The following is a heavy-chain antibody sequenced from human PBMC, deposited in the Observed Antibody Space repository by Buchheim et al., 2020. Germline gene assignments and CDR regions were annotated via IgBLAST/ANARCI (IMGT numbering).Heavy chain of an antibody. CDR2: ISYDGSNK. CDR1: GFTFSSYA. J-gene: IGHJ4*02. Sequence: QVQLVESGGGVVQPGRCLRLSCAASGFTFSSYAMHWVRQAPGKGLEWVAVISYDGSNKYYADSVKGRFTISRDNSKNTLYLQMNSLRAEDTAVYYCARDSDIVVVVAATTSGGFDYWGQGTL. D-gene: IGHD2-15*01. V-gene: IGHV3-30*04. CDR3: ARDSDIVVVVAATTSGGFDY.